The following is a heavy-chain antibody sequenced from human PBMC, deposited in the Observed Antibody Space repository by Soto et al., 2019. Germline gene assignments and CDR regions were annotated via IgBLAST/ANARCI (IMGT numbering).Heavy chain of an antibody. CDR2: INHSGST. CDR3: ARGRRWYSSGWYHDYYYGMDV. CDR1: GGSFSGYY. D-gene: IGHD6-19*01. V-gene: IGHV4-34*01. J-gene: IGHJ6*02. Sequence: SETLSLTCAVYGGSFSGYYWSWIRQPPGKGLEWIGEINHSGSTNYNPSLKSRVTISVGTSKNQFSLKLSSVTAADTAVYYCARGRRWYSSGWYHDYYYGMDVWGQGTTVTVSS.